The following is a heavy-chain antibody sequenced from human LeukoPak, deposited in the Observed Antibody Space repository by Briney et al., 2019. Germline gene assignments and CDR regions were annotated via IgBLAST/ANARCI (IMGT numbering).Heavy chain of an antibody. J-gene: IGHJ3*02. CDR3: GRGGLGGAFDI. Sequence: ASVKVSCTASGYALTDYFMHWVRQAPGQGLEWMGWINSADTDYVQKFQGRVTMTRDTSISTAYMDLSRLGSDDTAVYYCGRGGLGGAFDIWGQGTMVTVSS. CDR2: INSADT. V-gene: IGHV1-2*02. CDR1: GYALTDYF.